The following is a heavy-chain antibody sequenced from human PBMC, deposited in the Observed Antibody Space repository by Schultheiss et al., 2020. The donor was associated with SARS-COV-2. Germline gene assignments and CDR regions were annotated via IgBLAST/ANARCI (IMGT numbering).Heavy chain of an antibody. CDR2: IYHSGST. J-gene: IGHJ5*02. Sequence: SETLSLTCAVSGYSISSGYYWGWIRQPPGKGLEWIGSIYHSGSTYYNPSLKSRVTISVDTSKNQFSLKLSSVTAADTAVYYCARVITIFGVTNRFDPWGQGTLVTVSS. CDR1: GYSISSGYY. CDR3: ARVITIFGVTNRFDP. D-gene: IGHD3-3*01. V-gene: IGHV4-38-2*01.